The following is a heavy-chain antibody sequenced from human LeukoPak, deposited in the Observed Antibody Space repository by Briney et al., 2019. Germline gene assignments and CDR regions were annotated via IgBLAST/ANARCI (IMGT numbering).Heavy chain of an antibody. CDR1: GGSISSGSYY. V-gene: IGHV4-61*02. CDR3: ATTLRYSGYDLLDY. J-gene: IGHJ4*02. Sequence: SETLSLTCTVSGGSISSGSYYWSWIRQPAGKGLEWIGRIYTSGSTNYNPSLKSRVTISVDTSKNQFSLKLSSVTAADTAVYYCATTLRYSGYDLLDYWGQGTLVTVSS. D-gene: IGHD5-12*01. CDR2: IYTSGST.